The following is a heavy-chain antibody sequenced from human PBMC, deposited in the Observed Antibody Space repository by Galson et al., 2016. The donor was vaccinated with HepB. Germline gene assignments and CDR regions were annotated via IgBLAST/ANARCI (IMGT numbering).Heavy chain of an antibody. Sequence: SLRLSCAASGFTFSSYSMNWVRQAPGKGLEWVSYISSSSTTIYYADSVKGRFTISRDNAKNSLYLQMNSLRAEDTAVYYCARDAVGSQNDFDYWGQGTLVTVSS. CDR2: ISSSSTTI. D-gene: IGHD1-1*01. V-gene: IGHV3-48*01. CDR3: ARDAVGSQNDFDY. J-gene: IGHJ4*02. CDR1: GFTFSSYS.